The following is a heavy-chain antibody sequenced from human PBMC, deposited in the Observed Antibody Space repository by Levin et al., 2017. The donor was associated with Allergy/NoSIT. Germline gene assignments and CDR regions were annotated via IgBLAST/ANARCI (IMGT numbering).Heavy chain of an antibody. CDR3: ARHRFTMNIHDGFDI. V-gene: IGHV3-20*01. Sequence: GGSLRLSCAASGFTFEDYGMSWVRQAPGKGLEWVSGINWNGGSTGYADSVKGRLTISRDNAKNSGEMQMNSLRDEDTALYHCARHRFTMNIHDGFDIWGQVTMVIVSS. J-gene: IGHJ3*02. CDR1: GFTFEDYG. D-gene: IGHD2/OR15-2a*01. CDR2: INWNGGST.